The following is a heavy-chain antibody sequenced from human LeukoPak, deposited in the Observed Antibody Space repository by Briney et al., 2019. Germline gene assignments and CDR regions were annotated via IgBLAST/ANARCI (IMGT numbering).Heavy chain of an antibody. J-gene: IGHJ5*02. V-gene: IGHV1-46*01. Sequence: ASVKLSCKASGYTFTSYYMPWVRQAPGQGLEWMGIINPSGGSTSYAQKFQGRVTMTRDTSTSTVYMELSSLRSEDTAVYYCARARGIAAAGIWENWFDPWGQGTLVTVSS. CDR1: GYTFTSYY. CDR2: INPSGGST. D-gene: IGHD6-13*01. CDR3: ARARGIAAAGIWENWFDP.